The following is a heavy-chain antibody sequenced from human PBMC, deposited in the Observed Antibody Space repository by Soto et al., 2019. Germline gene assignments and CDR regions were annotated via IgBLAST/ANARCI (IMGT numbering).Heavy chain of an antibody. CDR2: IFPGDSET. Sequence: EVQLVQSGAEVKKTGESLKISCKGSGYSFSTYWIAWVRQKPVKGLEWMGIIFPGDSETRYSPSFQGQVTISADKSISTAHLQWTSLKSSDSAIYYCARRGPGGYWGQGTLVTVSS. CDR1: GYSFSTYW. J-gene: IGHJ4*02. V-gene: IGHV5-51*01. CDR3: ARRGPGGY.